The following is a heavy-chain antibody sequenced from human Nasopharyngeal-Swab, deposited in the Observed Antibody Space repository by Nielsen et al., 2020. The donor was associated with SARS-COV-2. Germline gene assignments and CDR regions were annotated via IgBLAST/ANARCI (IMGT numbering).Heavy chain of an antibody. CDR2: INPSGGST. J-gene: IGHJ3*02. CDR1: GYTFTSYY. CDR3: ASLYYYDSSGYYSDAFDI. Sequence: ASLQISCKASGYTFTSYYMHWVRQAPGQGLEWMGIINPSGGSTSYEQKFQGRVTMTRDTSTSTVYMELSSLRSEDTAVYYCASLYYYDSSGYYSDAFDIWGQGTMVTVSS. D-gene: IGHD3-22*01. V-gene: IGHV1-46*01.